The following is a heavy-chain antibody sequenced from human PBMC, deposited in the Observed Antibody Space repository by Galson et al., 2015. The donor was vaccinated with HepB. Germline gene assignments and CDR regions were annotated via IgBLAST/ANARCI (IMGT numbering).Heavy chain of an antibody. V-gene: IGHV4-30-4*01. J-gene: IGHJ6*02. CDR1: GGSIRSGDYY. CDR2: IYYSGST. CDR3: AGAMGYSSSWSSYYHYDYGMDV. D-gene: IGHD6-13*01. Sequence: LSLTCTVSGGSIRSGDYYWSWIRQPPGKGLEWIGYIYYSGSTYYKPSLKSRVTISVDTSKNQFSLKLRYVTAADTAVYYCAGAMGYSSSWSSYYHYDYGMDVWGQGTTVTVSS.